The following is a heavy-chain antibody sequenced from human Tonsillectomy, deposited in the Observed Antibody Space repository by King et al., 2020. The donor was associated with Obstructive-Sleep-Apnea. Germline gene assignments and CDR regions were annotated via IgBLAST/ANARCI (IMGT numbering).Heavy chain of an antibody. J-gene: IGHJ6*02. CDR2: IYYSGST. CDR3: ASTVHSSSWYYYYYGMDV. D-gene: IGHD6-13*01. V-gene: IGHV4-39*07. Sequence: QLQESGPGLVKPSETLSLTCTVSGGSISSSSYYWCWIRQPPGKGLEWIGSIYYSGSTYYNPSLKSRVTISVDTSKNQFSLQLSSVTAADTAVYYCASTVHSSSWYYYYYGMDVWGQGTTVTVSS. CDR1: GGSISSSSYY.